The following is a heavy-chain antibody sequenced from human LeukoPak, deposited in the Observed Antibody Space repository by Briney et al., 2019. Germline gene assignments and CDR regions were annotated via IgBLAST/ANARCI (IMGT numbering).Heavy chain of an antibody. CDR3: ARGDMVRGVIMPFYYFDY. CDR1: GGSISSYY. Sequence: SETLSLTCTVSGGSISSYYWSWIRQPPGKGLEWIGYIYYSGSTNYNPSLKSRVTISVDTSKNQFPLKLSSVTAADTAVYYCARGDMVRGVIMPFYYFDYWGQGTLVTVSS. D-gene: IGHD3-10*01. CDR2: IYYSGST. V-gene: IGHV4-59*01. J-gene: IGHJ4*02.